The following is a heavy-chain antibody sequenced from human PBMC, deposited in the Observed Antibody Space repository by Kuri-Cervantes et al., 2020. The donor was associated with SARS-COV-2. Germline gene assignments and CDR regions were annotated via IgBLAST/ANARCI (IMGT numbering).Heavy chain of an antibody. CDR3: SKSEGTPGLKY. CDR1: GFPFSSYA. V-gene: IGHV3-23*01. D-gene: IGHD1-1*01. CDR2: ISGSGDSV. J-gene: IGHJ4*02. Sequence: LSLPCVTSGFPFSSYAMTWVRQAPGKGLAWVSAISGSGDSVYFADSVKGRFTISRDNSKNTVFLQMDSLRAADTAVYYCSKSEGTPGLKYWGQGTLVTVSS.